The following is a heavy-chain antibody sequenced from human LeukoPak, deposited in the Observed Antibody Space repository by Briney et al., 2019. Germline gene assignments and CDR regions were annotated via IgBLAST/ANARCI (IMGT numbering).Heavy chain of an antibody. D-gene: IGHD5-18*01. CDR1: GFTFSSYW. CDR2: IKQDGSQK. V-gene: IGHV3-7*01. Sequence: GGSLRLSCAASGFTFSSYWMSWVRQAPGKGLEWVANIKQDGSQKHYVDSVKGRFTISRDNAKNSQFLQMNSLRAEDTAVYFCERSVDTPTVRGFDIWGQGTMITVSS. CDR3: ERSVDTPTVRGFDI. J-gene: IGHJ3*02.